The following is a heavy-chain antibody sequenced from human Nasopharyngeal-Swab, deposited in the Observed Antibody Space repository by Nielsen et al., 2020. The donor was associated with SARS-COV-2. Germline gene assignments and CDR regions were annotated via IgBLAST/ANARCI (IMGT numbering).Heavy chain of an antibody. D-gene: IGHD3-10*01. CDR3: ARVEEYYYGSGSLSDN. V-gene: IGHV3-21*01. Sequence: GGSLRLSCAASGFTFSSYSMNWVRQAPGKGLEWVSFISSSGSHKYYADSMKGRFTTSRDNAKSSLYLQLSSLRAEDTAVYYCARVEEYYYGSGSLSDNWGQGTLVTVSS. CDR1: GFTFSSYS. J-gene: IGHJ4*02. CDR2: ISSSGSHK.